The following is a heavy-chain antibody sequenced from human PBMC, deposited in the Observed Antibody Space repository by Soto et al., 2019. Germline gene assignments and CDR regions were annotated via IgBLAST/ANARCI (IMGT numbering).Heavy chain of an antibody. D-gene: IGHD3-9*01. Sequence: QVQLQESGPGLVKPSGTLSLTCAVSGGSISSSHWWTWVRQSPGKGLEYIGEISHSGTSNSNPSLKSRVTLSVDKSKNHFSLTLTSVTAADTAVYYWARVVLTITRGAFDAWGQGTLVIVSS. CDR1: GGSISSSHW. J-gene: IGHJ3*01. CDR2: ISHSGTS. V-gene: IGHV4-4*02. CDR3: ARVVLTITRGAFDA.